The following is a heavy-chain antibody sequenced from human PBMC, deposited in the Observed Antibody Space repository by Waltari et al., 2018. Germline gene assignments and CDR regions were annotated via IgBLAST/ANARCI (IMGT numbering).Heavy chain of an antibody. J-gene: IGHJ4*02. CDR3: ARDWGSAAITELDY. V-gene: IGHV3-30-3*01. CDR1: GFTFSSYA. CDR2: ISYDGSNK. Sequence: QVQLVESGGGVVQPGRSLRLSCAASGFTFSSYAMHWVRQAPGKGLEWVAVISYDGSNKYYADSVKGRFTISRDNSKNTLYLQMNSLRAEDTAVYYCARDWGSAAITELDYWGQGTLVTVSS. D-gene: IGHD2-2*01.